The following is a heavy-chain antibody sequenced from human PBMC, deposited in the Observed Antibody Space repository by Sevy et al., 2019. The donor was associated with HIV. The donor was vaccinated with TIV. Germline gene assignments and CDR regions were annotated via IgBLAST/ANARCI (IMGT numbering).Heavy chain of an antibody. V-gene: IGHV1-18*01. CDR1: GYTFTSYG. J-gene: IGHJ6*02. CDR2: ISAYNGNT. Sequence: ASVKVSCKASGYTFTSYGISWVRQAPGQGLEWMGWISAYNGNTNYAQKLQGRVTMTTDTSTSTAYMELRSLRSDDTAVDYSARDVGLKSIAAAGKYYYGMDVWGQGTTVTVSS. CDR3: ARDVGLKSIAAAGKYYYGMDV. D-gene: IGHD6-13*01.